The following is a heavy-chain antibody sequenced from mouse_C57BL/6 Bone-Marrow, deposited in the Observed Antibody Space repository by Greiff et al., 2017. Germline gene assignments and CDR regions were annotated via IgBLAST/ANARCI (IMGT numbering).Heavy chain of an antibody. Sequence: EVKLVESGGGLVQPKGSLKLSCAASGFSFNTYAMNWVRQAPGKGLEWVARIRSKSNNYATYYADSVKDRFTISRDDSESMLYLQMNNLKTEDTAMYYCVRSHYYGSSLYWYFDVWGTETTVTVSS. CDR3: VRSHYYGSSLYWYFDV. CDR1: GFSFNTYA. CDR2: IRSKSNNYAT. V-gene: IGHV10-1*01. D-gene: IGHD1-1*01. J-gene: IGHJ1*03.